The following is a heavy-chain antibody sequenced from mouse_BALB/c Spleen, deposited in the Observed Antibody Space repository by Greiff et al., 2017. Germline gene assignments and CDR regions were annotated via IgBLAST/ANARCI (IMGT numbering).Heavy chain of an antibody. CDR2: ISDGGSYT. D-gene: IGHD1-1*01. Sequence: EVKLVESGGGLVKPGGSLKLSCAASGFTFSDYYMYWVRQTPEKRLEWVATISDGGSYTYYPDSVKGRFTISRDNAKNNLYLQMSSLKSEDTAMYYCARSGDYGSRNYFDYWGQGTTLTVSS. CDR3: ARSGDYGSRNYFDY. V-gene: IGHV5-4*02. J-gene: IGHJ2*01. CDR1: GFTFSDYY.